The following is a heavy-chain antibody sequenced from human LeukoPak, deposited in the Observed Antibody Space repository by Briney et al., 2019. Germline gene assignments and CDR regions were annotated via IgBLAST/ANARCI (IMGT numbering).Heavy chain of an antibody. J-gene: IGHJ4*02. Sequence: SETLSLTCTISGGSISSSLWWSWVRQSPGKGLEWIGEVYHSGSTNYNPSFKSRVTMSIDKSKNHFSLNLNSVAAADTAVYYCARDRGDSSGWYRPFDYWGQGTLVTVSS. D-gene: IGHD6-13*01. V-gene: IGHV4-4*02. CDR3: ARDRGDSSGWYRPFDY. CDR2: VYHSGST. CDR1: GGSISSSLW.